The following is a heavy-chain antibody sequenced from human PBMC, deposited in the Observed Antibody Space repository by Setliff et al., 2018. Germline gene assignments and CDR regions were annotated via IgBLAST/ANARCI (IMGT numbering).Heavy chain of an antibody. V-gene: IGHV4-39*07. D-gene: IGHD3-3*01. CDR3: ARDKPEGYNFWSGYLGGGLMDV. J-gene: IGHJ6*02. Sequence: SETLSLTCTVSGGSISSSSYHWGWIRQPPGKGLEWIGSIYYSGSTYYNPSLKSRVTISVDTSKNQFSLKLSSVTAADTAVYYCARDKPEGYNFWSGYLGGGLMDVWGQGTTVTVSS. CDR1: GGSISSSSYH. CDR2: IYYSGST.